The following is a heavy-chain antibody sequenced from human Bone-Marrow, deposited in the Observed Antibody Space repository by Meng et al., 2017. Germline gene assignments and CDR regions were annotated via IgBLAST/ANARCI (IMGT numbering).Heavy chain of an antibody. D-gene: IGHD3-16*02. CDR1: GFSLSNARMG. J-gene: IGHJ3*02. V-gene: IGHV2-26*01. Sequence: SGPTLVKPTETLTLTCTVSGFSLSNARMGVSGIRQPPGKALEWLAHIFSNDEKSYSTSLKSRLTISKDTSKSQVVLTMTNTDPVDTATYYCARILYDYVWGSYRYKRYAFDIWGQGTMVTVSS. CDR2: IFSNDEK. CDR3: ARILYDYVWGSYRYKRYAFDI.